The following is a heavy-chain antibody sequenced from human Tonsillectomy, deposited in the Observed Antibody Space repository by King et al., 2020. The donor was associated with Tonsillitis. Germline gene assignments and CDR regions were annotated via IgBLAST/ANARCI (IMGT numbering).Heavy chain of an antibody. D-gene: IGHD2-21*01. V-gene: IGHV3-7*01. CDR1: GFTFSSFW. J-gene: IGHJ4*02. Sequence: EVQLVQSGGGLVQPGGSLRLSCVASGFTFSSFWMSWVRQAPGKGLEWVANINQDGSEKYYVDSVKGRFTISRDNADNSLYLRMNSLRAEDTAAYYCARDPHYSSVGGGQGNLVT. CDR2: INQDGSEK. CDR3: ARDPHYSSVG.